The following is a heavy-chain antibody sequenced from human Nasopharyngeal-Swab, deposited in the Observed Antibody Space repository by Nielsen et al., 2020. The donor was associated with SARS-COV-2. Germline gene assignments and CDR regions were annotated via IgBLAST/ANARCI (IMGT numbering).Heavy chain of an antibody. V-gene: IGHV3-21*01. J-gene: IGHJ4*02. CDR3: VGGGYSSSWYGGDY. Sequence: WIRQPPGKGLEWASSISSSSSYIYYADSVKGRFTISRDNAQNSLSLQMNSLRAEDTAVYYCVGGGYSSSWYGGDYWGQGTLVTVSS. CDR2: ISSSSSYI. D-gene: IGHD6-13*01.